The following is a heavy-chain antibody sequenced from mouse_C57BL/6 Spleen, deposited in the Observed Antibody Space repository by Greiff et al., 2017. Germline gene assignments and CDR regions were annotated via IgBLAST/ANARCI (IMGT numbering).Heavy chain of an antibody. V-gene: IGHV1-52*01. CDR3: ARLAYYAMDY. CDR1: GYTFTSYW. CDR2: IDPSDSET. Sequence: VQLQQPGAELVRPGSSVKLSCKASGYTFTSYWMHWVKQRPIQGLEWIGNIDPSDSETHYNQKFKDKATLTVDKSSSTAYMQLSSLTSEDSAVYYCARLAYYAMDYWGQGTSVTVSS. J-gene: IGHJ4*01.